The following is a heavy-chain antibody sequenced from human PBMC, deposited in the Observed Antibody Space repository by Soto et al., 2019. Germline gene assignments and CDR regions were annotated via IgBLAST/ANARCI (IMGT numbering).Heavy chain of an antibody. CDR1: GYTFTSYD. Sequence: AAVPVSCQASGYTFTSYDINWVRQATGQGLEWMGWMNPNSGNTGYAQKFQGRVTMTRNTSISTAYMELSSLRSEDTAVYYCARAKYCNGGSCYRFDYWGQGTLVTVSS. V-gene: IGHV1-8*01. D-gene: IGHD2-15*01. CDR3: ARAKYCNGGSCYRFDY. J-gene: IGHJ4*02. CDR2: MNPNSGNT.